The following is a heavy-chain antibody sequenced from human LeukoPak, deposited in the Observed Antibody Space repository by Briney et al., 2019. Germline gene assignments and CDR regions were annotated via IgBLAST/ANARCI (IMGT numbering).Heavy chain of an antibody. V-gene: IGHV3-74*01. J-gene: IGHJ4*02. Sequence: GGSLRLSCAASGFTFSSYWMHWVRQAPGTGLVWVSRISSSDGSSTTYADSVKGRFTISRDNAKNTLYLQMNSLRAEDTAVYYCARASERSFDYWGQGTPVTVSS. D-gene: IGHD3-3*01. CDR3: ARASERSFDY. CDR2: ISSSDGSST. CDR1: GFTFSSYW.